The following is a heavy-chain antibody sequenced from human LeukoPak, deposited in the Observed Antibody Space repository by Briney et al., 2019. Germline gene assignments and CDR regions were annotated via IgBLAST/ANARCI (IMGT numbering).Heavy chain of an antibody. D-gene: IGHD2-2*03. CDR2: TYYRSKWYN. CDR3: ASGIGSFDY. Sequence: SQTLALTCAISGDSFSINSGACNWIRQSPSRGLELLGRTYYRSKWYNDYAVSMKSRITINPDTSKNQFSLQLNSVTPEDTAVYYCASGIGSFDYWGQGTLVTVSS. CDR1: GDSFSINSGA. J-gene: IGHJ4*02. V-gene: IGHV6-1*01.